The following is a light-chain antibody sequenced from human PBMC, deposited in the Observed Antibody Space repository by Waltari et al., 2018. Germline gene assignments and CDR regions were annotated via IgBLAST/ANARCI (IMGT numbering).Light chain of an antibody. J-gene: IGLJ2*01. V-gene: IGLV2-14*03. CDR1: SSDFGGYNY. Sequence: QSALTQPASVSGSPGQSITISCTGSSSDFGGYNYVSWYQQHPGKAPKLMIYDVSNRPSGVSNLFSGSKSGNTASLTISGLQAENESDYYCSSYTSSSTLVFGGGTKLTVL. CDR2: DVS. CDR3: SSYTSSSTLV.